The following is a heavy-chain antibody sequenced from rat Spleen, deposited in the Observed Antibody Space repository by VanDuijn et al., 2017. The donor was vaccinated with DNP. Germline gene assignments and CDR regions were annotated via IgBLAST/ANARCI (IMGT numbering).Heavy chain of an antibody. Sequence: EVQLQESGPGLVKPSQSLSLTCSVTGYSITSSYRWNWIRKFPGNKMEWIGHISYSGKTTYNPSLKSRISITRDTSKNQFFLQVNSVTTEDTATYYCARWPGYNPPYAMDAWGQGTSVTVSS. V-gene: IGHV3-1*01. CDR1: GYSITSSY. CDR3: ARWPGYNPPYAMDA. CDR2: ISYSGKT. D-gene: IGHD1-4*01. J-gene: IGHJ4*01.